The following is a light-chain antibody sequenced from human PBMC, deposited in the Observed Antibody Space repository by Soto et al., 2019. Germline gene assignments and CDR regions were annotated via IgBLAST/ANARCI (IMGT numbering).Light chain of an antibody. CDR1: NIGSKS. CDR2: DDS. Sequence: GPGQTARITCGGDNIGSKSVHWYQQKPGLAPVLVVSDDSDRPSGIRERFSGSKSGNTDTLTISRVEAGDEADYYCQVWDSNSDHYVFGTGTKVTVL. CDR3: QVWDSNSDHYV. V-gene: IGLV3-21*02. J-gene: IGLJ1*01.